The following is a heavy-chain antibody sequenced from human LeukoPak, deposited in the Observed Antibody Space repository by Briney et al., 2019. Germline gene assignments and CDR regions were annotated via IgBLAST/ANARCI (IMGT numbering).Heavy chain of an antibody. V-gene: IGHV3-48*04. J-gene: IGHJ4*02. CDR1: GFTFNAYS. CDR3: ARDQNGAGSDS. D-gene: IGHD4-17*01. CDR2: INSGTNNI. Sequence: PGGSLRLSCAASGFTFNAYSMNWVRQAPGKGLEWISHINSGTNNIYYADSVKGRFIISRDNAKNSLFLQMNSLRADDTAVYYCARDQNGAGSDSWGQGTLVTVSS.